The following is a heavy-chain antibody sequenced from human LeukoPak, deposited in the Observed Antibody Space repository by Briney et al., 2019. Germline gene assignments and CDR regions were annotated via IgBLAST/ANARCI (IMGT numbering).Heavy chain of an antibody. V-gene: IGHV4-39*01. D-gene: IGHD1-26*01. CDR2: LYYSGST. CDR3: ARRRVVGATSFDY. J-gene: IGHJ4*01. Sequence: SETLSLTCTVSGGSISSSSYYWGWIRQPPGKGLEWIGSLYYSGSTYYNPSLKSRVTISVDTSKNQFSLKLSSVTAADTAVYYCARRRVVGATSFDYWGHGALGTVSS. CDR1: GGSISSSSYY.